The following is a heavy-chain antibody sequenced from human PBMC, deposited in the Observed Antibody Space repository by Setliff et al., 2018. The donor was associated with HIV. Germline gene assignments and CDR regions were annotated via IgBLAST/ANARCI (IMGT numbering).Heavy chain of an antibody. CDR2: VNTDGSST. V-gene: IGHV3-74*01. D-gene: IGHD3-10*01. Sequence: SLSCVASGFTFRPYWMHWVRQAPGKGLVWVSRVNTDGSSTNYADSVKGRFTISRDNAKSTLYLQMNSLRAEDTAVYYCVRVGAYAAFDIWGQGTMVTVSS. CDR3: VRVGAYAAFDI. CDR1: GFTFRPYW. J-gene: IGHJ3*02.